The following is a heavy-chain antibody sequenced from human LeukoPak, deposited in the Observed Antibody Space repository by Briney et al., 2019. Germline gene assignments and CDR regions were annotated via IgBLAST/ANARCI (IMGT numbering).Heavy chain of an antibody. CDR2: VYPGASDT. D-gene: IGHD2-21*01. CDR3: ARRSYCGGDCYSDY. Sequence: GESLKISCEGSGYSFTTYWIGWGRQMPGKGLEWMGIVYPGASDTRYSPSFQGQVTISADESISTAYLQWSSLKASDTAMYYCARRSYCGGDCYSDYWGQGTLVTVSS. J-gene: IGHJ4*02. V-gene: IGHV5-51*01. CDR1: GYSFTTYW.